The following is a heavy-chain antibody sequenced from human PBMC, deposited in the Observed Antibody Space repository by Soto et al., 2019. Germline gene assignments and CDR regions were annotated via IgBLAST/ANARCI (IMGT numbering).Heavy chain of an antibody. CDR3: ARDRLYYDFWSGSYYFDY. V-gene: IGHV6-1*01. Sequence: PSQTLSLTCAISGDSVSSNSAAWNWIRQSPSRGLEWLGRTYYRSKWYNDYAVSVKSRITINPDTSKNQFSLQLNSVTPEDTAVYYCARDRLYYDFWSGSYYFDYWGQGTLLTVYS. CDR2: TYYRSKWYN. CDR1: GDSVSSNSAA. D-gene: IGHD3-3*01. J-gene: IGHJ4*02.